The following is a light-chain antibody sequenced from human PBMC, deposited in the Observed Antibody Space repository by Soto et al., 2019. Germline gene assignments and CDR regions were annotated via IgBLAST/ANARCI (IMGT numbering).Light chain of an antibody. J-gene: IGKJ1*01. V-gene: IGKV3-20*01. Sequence: EIVLTQSPGTLSLSPGERATLSCRASQSVRNSLLAWYQQKPGQPPRLLIYDASTRATATPDRFSGSGSGTDFTLTISRLEPDDFAVYYCQQYGSSPRTFGQGTKVDVK. CDR2: DAS. CDR1: QSVRNSL. CDR3: QQYGSSPRT.